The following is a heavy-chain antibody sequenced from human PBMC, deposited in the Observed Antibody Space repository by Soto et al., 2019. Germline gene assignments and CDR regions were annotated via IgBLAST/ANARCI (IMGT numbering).Heavy chain of an antibody. CDR1: GFTVSSNY. V-gene: IGHV3-53*04. CDR3: ARDVIAGRTRHYYYMDV. J-gene: IGHJ6*03. D-gene: IGHD2-2*01. CDR2: IYSGGST. Sequence: GGSLRLSCAASGFTVSSNYMSWVRQAPGKGLEWVSVIYSGGSTYYADSVKGRFTISRHNSKNTLYLQMNSLRAEDTAVYYCARDVIAGRTRHYYYMDVWGKGTTVTVSS.